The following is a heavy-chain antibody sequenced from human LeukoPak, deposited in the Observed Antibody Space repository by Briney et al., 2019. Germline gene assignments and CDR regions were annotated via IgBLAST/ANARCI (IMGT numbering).Heavy chain of an antibody. CDR2: INADDFRT. CDR1: GFTFSTYA. D-gene: IGHD5-24*01. J-gene: IGHJ4*02. CDR3: AKGSRDGNSYDY. Sequence: GGSLRLSCAASGFTFSTYAMSWVRQAPGKGLEWVSGINADDFRTYYADSVKGRFTISRDNSKNTLYLQMNSLRAEDTAVYYCAKGSRDGNSYDYWGQGTLVSVSS. V-gene: IGHV3-23*01.